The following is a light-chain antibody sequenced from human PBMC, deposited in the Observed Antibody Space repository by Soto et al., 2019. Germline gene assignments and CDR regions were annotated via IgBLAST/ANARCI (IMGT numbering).Light chain of an antibody. V-gene: IGLV1-40*01. CDR2: GNT. CDR1: SSNIGAGYD. Sequence: QAVVTQPPSVSGAPGQRVTISCTGSSSNIGAGYDVHWYQQLPGTAPKLLIYGNTNRPSGVPDRFSGSNKSGTSASLAITGLQAEDEADYYCQSYDRSLRGYVFGTGTKLTVL. CDR3: QSYDRSLRGYV. J-gene: IGLJ1*01.